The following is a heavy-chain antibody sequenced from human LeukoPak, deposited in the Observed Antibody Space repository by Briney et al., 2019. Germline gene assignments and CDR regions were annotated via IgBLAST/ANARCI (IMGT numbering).Heavy chain of an antibody. CDR1: GYTFTGYY. CDR2: INPNSGGT. CDR3: ARGYSSSWCGFDY. V-gene: IGHV1-2*04. Sequence: GASVKVSCKASGYTFTGYYMHWVRQAPGQGLEWMGWINPNSGGTNYAQKFQGWVTMTRDTSISTAYMELSRLRSDDTAVYYCARGYSSSWCGFDYWGQGTLVTVSS. D-gene: IGHD6-13*01. J-gene: IGHJ4*02.